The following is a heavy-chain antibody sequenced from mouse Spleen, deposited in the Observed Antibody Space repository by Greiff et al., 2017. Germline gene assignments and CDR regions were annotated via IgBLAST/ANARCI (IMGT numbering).Heavy chain of an antibody. V-gene: IGHV5-9*04. CDR3: ARQYGSSYYFDY. CDR1: GFTFSSYA. D-gene: IGHD1-1*01. Sequence: EVKLMESGGGLVKLGGSLKLSCAASGFTFSSYAMSWVRQTPEKRLEWVATISSGGGNTYYPDSVKGRFTISRDNAKNTLYLQMSSLKSEDTAMYYCARQYGSSYYFDYWGQGTTLTVSS. CDR2: ISSGGGNT. J-gene: IGHJ2*01.